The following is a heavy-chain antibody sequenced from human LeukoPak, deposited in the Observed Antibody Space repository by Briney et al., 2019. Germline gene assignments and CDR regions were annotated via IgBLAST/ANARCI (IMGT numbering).Heavy chain of an antibody. Sequence: SETLSLTCTVSGGSISSYYWSWIRQPPGKGLEWIGYIYTSGSTNYNPSLKSRVTISVDTSKNQFSLKLSSVTAADTAVYHCARVVYSSSFYYYYYMDVWGKGTTVTVSS. CDR2: IYTSGST. J-gene: IGHJ6*03. D-gene: IGHD6-6*01. CDR3: ARVVYSSSFYYYYYMDV. V-gene: IGHV4-4*09. CDR1: GGSISSYY.